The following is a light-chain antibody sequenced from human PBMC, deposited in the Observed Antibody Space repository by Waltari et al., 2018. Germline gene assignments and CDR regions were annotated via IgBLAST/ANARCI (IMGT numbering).Light chain of an antibody. CDR1: HSVLYSPNNKNY. CDR2: WAS. V-gene: IGKV4-1*01. CDR3: QQYYSTPLT. J-gene: IGKJ4*01. Sequence: DILMTQSPDPLAVSLGDRATISSHSSHSVLYSPNNKNYLAWYQQKQGQPPKLLIYWASTRESGVPDRFSGSGSGTDFTLTISSLQAEDVAVYYCQQYYSTPLTFGGGTKVEIK.